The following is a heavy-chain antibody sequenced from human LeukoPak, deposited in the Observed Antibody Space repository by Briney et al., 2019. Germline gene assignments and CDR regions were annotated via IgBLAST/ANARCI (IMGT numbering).Heavy chain of an antibody. CDR3: ASWGPKVSRASGGFQH. CDR2: IYYSGST. Sequence: SETLSLTCTVSGGSISSYYWSWIRQPPGKGLEWIGYIYYSGSTNYNPSLKSRVTISVDTSKNQFSLKLSSVTAADTAVYYCASWGPKVSRASGGFQHXXXXXXVXXSS. CDR1: GGSISSYY. D-gene: IGHD3-16*01. J-gene: IGHJ1*01. V-gene: IGHV4-59*01.